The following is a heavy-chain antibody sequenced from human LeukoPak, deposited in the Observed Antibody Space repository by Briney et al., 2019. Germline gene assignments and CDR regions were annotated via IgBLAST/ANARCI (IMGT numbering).Heavy chain of an antibody. CDR1: GFTFSSHA. D-gene: IGHD3-22*01. Sequence: GGSLRLSCAASGFTFSSHAMSWIRQAPGKGLEWVSYISSSSSYTNYADSVKGRFTISRDNAKNSLYLQMNSLRAEDTAVYYCARDYYDSSGYYPLDYWGQGTLVTVSS. V-gene: IGHV3-11*06. CDR3: ARDYYDSSGYYPLDY. CDR2: ISSSSSYT. J-gene: IGHJ4*02.